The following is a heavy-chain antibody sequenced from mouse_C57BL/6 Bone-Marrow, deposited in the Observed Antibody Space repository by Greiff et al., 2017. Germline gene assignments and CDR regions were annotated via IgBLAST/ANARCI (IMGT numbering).Heavy chain of an antibody. CDR2: IRSKSNNYAT. D-gene: IGHD1-1*01. CDR1: GFSFNTYA. CDR3: GRRDGSRGRFAY. V-gene: IGHV10-1*01. Sequence: EVQLVKSGGGLVQPKGSLKLSCAASGFSFNTYAMNWVRQAPGKGLEWVARIRSKSNNYATYYADSVKDRFTISRDDSESMLYLQMNNLKTEDTAMYYCGRRDGSRGRFAYWGQGTLVTVSA. J-gene: IGHJ3*01.